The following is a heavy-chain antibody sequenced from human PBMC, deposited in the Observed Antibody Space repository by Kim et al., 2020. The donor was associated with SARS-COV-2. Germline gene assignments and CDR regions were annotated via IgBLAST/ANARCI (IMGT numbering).Heavy chain of an antibody. CDR1: GFTFSSYW. Sequence: GGSLRLSCAASGFTFSSYWMSWVRQAPGKGLEWVANIKQDGSEKYYVDSVKGRFTISRDNAKNSLYLQMNSLRAEDTAVYYCARGVTFAMDYFDYWGQGTLVTVSS. D-gene: IGHD2-21*02. CDR2: IKQDGSEK. V-gene: IGHV3-7*01. CDR3: ARGVTFAMDYFDY. J-gene: IGHJ4*02.